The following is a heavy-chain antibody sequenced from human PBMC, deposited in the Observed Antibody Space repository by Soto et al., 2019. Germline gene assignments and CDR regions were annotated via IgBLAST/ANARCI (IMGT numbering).Heavy chain of an antibody. CDR1: GGSISSGGYY. D-gene: IGHD1-26*01. Sequence: SETLSLTCTVSGGSISSGGYYWSWIRQHPGKGLEWIGYIYYSGSTYYIPSLKSRVTISVDESNNKFSVKLSSVTAADTAVYYCASGKDRSDDFDFWGQGALVTVSS. J-gene: IGHJ4*02. CDR3: ASGKDRSDDFDF. V-gene: IGHV4-31*03. CDR2: IYYSGST.